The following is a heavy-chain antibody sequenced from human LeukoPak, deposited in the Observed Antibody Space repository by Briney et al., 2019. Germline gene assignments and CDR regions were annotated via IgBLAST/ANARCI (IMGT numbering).Heavy chain of an antibody. V-gene: IGHV1-58*02. D-gene: IGHD2-15*01. CDR1: GFTFTSSA. CDR3: AATLGYCSGGSCLALPDY. CDR2: IVVCSGNT. Sequence: SVKVSCKASGFTFTSSAMQWVRQSRGQRLEWIGWIVVCSGNTNYAQKFQERVTITRDMSTSTAYMELSSLRSEDTAVYYCAATLGYCSGGSCLALPDYWGQGTLVTVSS. J-gene: IGHJ4*02.